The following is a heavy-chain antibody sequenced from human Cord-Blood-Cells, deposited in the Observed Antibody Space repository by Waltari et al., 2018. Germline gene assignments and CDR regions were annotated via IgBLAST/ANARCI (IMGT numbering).Heavy chain of an antibody. CDR3: ARLYYDFWSGYDY. J-gene: IGHJ4*02. Sequence: QVQLQQWGAGLLKPSETLSLTCAVYGGSFSGYYWSWIRQPPGKGLEWIGEINHSGSTNYNPSLKSRVTISVDTSKNQFSLKLSSVTAADTAVYYCARLYYDFWSGYDYWGQGTLVTVSS. CDR2: INHSGST. CDR1: GGSFSGYY. D-gene: IGHD3-3*01. V-gene: IGHV4-34*01.